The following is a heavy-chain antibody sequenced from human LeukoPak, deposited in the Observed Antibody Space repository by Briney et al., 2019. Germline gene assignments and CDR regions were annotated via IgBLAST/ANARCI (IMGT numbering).Heavy chain of an antibody. CDR1: GYTFTSYG. D-gene: IGHD3-10*01. J-gene: IGHJ5*02. CDR3: ARVKYYGSGSSIWFDP. V-gene: IGHV1-18*01. CDR2: ISAYNGNT. Sequence: ASVKVSCKASGYTFTSYGISWVRQAPGQGLEWMGWISAYNGNTNYAQKLQGRVTMTTDTSTSTAYMELRSLRSDDTAVYYCARVKYYGSGSSIWFDPWGQGTLVTVSS.